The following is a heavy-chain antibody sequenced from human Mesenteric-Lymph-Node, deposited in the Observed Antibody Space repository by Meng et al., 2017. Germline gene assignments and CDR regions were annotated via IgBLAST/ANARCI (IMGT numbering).Heavy chain of an antibody. V-gene: IGHV3-66*01. J-gene: IGHJ5*02. CDR2: MYSGGRT. CDR1: GFTVASNY. CDR3: ARDLWFDP. Sequence: EVHLVESGGGLVQPGGSLRLSCAASGFTVASNYMNWVRQAPGKGLEWVSVMYSGGRTFYADSVKGRFTISRDNSKNTLYLQMYSLRVEDTAVYYCARDLWFDPWGQGTLVTVSS.